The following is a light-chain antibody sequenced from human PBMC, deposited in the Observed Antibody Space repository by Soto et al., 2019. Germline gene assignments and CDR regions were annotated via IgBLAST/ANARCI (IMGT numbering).Light chain of an antibody. Sequence: QSVLTQPPSVSAAPGQKVTISCSGSSSSIGNTYESSYQQLPGTAPKLLIYDNNKRPSGIPDRFSGSKSGTSATLGITGLQTGDEADYYCGTWDSSLSAGVFGGGTKLTVL. CDR3: GTWDSSLSAGV. CDR2: DNN. J-gene: IGLJ2*01. V-gene: IGLV1-51*01. CDR1: SSSIGNTY.